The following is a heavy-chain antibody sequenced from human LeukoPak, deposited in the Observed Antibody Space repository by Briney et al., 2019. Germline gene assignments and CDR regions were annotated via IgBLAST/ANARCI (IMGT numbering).Heavy chain of an antibody. Sequence: SVKVSCKASGGTFSSYAISWVRQAPGQGLEWMGRIIPILGIANYAQKFQGRVTITADKSTSTAYMELSSLRSEDTAVYHCARDCSLSWFDPWGQGTLVTVSS. V-gene: IGHV1-69*04. CDR1: GGTFSSYA. CDR2: IIPILGIA. D-gene: IGHD2-21*01. CDR3: ARDCSLSWFDP. J-gene: IGHJ5*02.